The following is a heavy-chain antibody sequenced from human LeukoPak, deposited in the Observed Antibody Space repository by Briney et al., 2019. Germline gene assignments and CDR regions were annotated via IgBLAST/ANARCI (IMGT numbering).Heavy chain of an antibody. D-gene: IGHD3-10*01. CDR2: INHSGST. V-gene: IGHV4-34*01. J-gene: IGHJ4*02. Sequence: SETLSLTCAVYGGSFSGYYWSWIRQPPGKGLEWIGEINHSGSTNYNPSLKSRVTISVDTSKNQFSLKLSSVTAADTAVYYCARGGDGSGSYFNYFDYWGQGTLVTVSS. CDR1: GGSFSGYY. CDR3: ARGGDGSGSYFNYFDY.